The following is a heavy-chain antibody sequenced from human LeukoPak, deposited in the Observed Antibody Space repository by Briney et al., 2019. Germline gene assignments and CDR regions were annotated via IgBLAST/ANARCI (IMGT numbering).Heavy chain of an antibody. CDR2: IYTSGST. J-gene: IGHJ4*02. D-gene: IGHD6-19*01. Sequence: PSQTLSLTCTVSGGSISSGSYYWSWIRQPAGKGLEWIGRIYTSGSTNYNPSLKSRVTISVDTSKNQFSLKLSSVTAADTAVYYCARDGGAYSSGWSLGYWGQGTLVTVSS. CDR1: GGSISSGSYY. CDR3: ARDGGAYSSGWSLGY. V-gene: IGHV4-61*02.